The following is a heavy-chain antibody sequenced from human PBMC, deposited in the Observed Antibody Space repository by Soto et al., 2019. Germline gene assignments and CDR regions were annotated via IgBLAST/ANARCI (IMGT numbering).Heavy chain of an antibody. V-gene: IGHV1-18*04. D-gene: IGHD2-2*01. Sequence: ASVKVSCKASGYTFTSYGISWVRQAPGQGLEWMGWISAYNGNANYAQKLQGRVTMTTDTSTSTAYMELRSLRSDDTAVYYCARFGEVVVVPAAMSYYYYGMDVWGHGTTVTLSS. CDR1: GYTFTSYG. J-gene: IGHJ6*02. CDR2: ISAYNGNA. CDR3: ARFGEVVVVPAAMSYYYYGMDV.